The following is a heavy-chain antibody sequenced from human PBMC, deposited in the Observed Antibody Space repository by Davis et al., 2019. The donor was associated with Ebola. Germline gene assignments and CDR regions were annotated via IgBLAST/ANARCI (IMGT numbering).Heavy chain of an antibody. Sequence: GESLKISCAASGFTFSSYAMHWVRQAPGKGLEWVAVISYDGSNTYYADSVKGRFTISRDNSKNTLYLQMNSLRAEDTAVYYCARDPLYYDFWSGYYNYYGMDVWGQGTTVTVSS. CDR1: GFTFSSYA. CDR3: ARDPLYYDFWSGYYNYYGMDV. J-gene: IGHJ6*02. D-gene: IGHD3-3*01. V-gene: IGHV3-30-3*01. CDR2: ISYDGSNT.